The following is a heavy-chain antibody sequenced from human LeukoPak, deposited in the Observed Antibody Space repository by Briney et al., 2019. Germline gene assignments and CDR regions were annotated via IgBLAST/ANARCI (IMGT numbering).Heavy chain of an antibody. CDR1: GGSISSGGYY. J-gene: IGHJ4*02. CDR3: ARGESMITFGGLDY. D-gene: IGHD3-16*01. V-gene: IGHV4-31*03. CDR2: IYYSGST. Sequence: SETLSLTCTVSGGSISSGGYYWSWIRQHPGKGLEWIGYIYYSGSTHYNPSLKSRVTISVDTSKNQFSLKLSSVTAADTAVYYCARGESMITFGGLDYWGQGTLVTVSS.